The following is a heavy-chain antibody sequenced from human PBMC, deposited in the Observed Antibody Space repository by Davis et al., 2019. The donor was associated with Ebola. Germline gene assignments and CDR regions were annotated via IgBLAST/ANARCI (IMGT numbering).Heavy chain of an antibody. CDR3: VKQFYSGSGFDY. D-gene: IGHD1-26*01. J-gene: IGHJ4*02. CDR2: IKQDGSEK. V-gene: IGHV3-7*01. Sequence: GESLKISCAASGFTFSSYWMSWVRQAPGKGLEWVANIKQDGSEKYYVDSVKGRFTISRDNAKNSLYLQMNSLRAEDTAVYYCVKQFYSGSGFDYWGQGTLVTVSS. CDR1: GFTFSSYW.